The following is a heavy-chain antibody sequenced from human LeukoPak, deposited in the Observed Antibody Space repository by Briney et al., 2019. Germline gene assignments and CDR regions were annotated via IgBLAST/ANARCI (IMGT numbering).Heavy chain of an antibody. CDR1: GGSISSHY. V-gene: IGHV4-59*11. CDR3: ARTDVDRSGYTFDY. CDR2: IYYSGST. Sequence: SETLSLTCTVSGGSISSHYWSWIRQPPGKGLEWIGYIYYSGSTNYNPSLKSRVTISVDTSKNQFSLKLSSVTAADTAVYYCARTDVDRSGYTFDYWGQGTLVTVSS. J-gene: IGHJ4*02. D-gene: IGHD3-22*01.